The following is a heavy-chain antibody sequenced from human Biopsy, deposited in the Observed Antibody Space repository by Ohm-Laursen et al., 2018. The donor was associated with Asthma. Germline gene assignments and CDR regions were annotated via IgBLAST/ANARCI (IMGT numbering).Heavy chain of an antibody. CDR3: ARGYSGTDRIVYYYSGMEV. V-gene: IGHV1-69*13. CDR2: LIPVLGTA. J-gene: IGHJ6*02. D-gene: IGHD5-12*01. CDR1: GDSLGSFINYA. Sequence: VKISCKVSGDSLGSFINYAISWVRQAPRQGLEWMGGLIPVLGTADYAPMFEGRVTITADESTSTAYLELTSLRFEDTAVYYCARGYSGTDRIVYYYSGMEVWGQGTTVTVSS.